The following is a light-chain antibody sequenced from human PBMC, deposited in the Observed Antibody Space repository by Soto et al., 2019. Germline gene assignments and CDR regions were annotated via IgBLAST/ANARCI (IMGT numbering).Light chain of an antibody. V-gene: IGLV2-14*01. CDR3: SSYTRSSTLQ. J-gene: IGLJ2*01. Sequence: QSALTQPASVSGSPGQSITISWTGTSSDVGGYNYVSWYQQHPGKAPKLMICEVSNRPTGVANRCSGYKSGNTAPLTISGLQSEDEADYYCSSYTRSSTLQFGGGTKLTVL. CDR1: SSDVGGYNY. CDR2: EVS.